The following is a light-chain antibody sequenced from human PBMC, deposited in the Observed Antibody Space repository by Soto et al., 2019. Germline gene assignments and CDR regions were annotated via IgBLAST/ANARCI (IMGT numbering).Light chain of an antibody. J-gene: IGKJ2*01. V-gene: IGKV2-28*01. CDR3: RQGLQPPPYT. Sequence: DIVMTQSPLSLPVTPGESASISCRSSQSLLHTNGYNYVDWYLQKPGQSPQLLISLASNRASGGPDRFSGSGSGTDFTLKISRVEAEDVGVYYCRQGLQPPPYTFGQGTKVEIK. CDR1: QSLLHTNGYNY. CDR2: LAS.